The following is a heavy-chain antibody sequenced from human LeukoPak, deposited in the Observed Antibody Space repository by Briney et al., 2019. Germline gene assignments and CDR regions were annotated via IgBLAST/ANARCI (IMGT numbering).Heavy chain of an antibody. CDR3: ARGLGSAAISFFDY. J-gene: IGHJ4*02. D-gene: IGHD2-2*01. V-gene: IGHV3-23*01. Sequence: GGSLGLSCAASGFTFSSYGMSWVRQAPGKGLEWVSAISGSGGSTYYADSVKGRFTISRDNSKNTLYLQMNSLRAEDTAVYYCARGLGSAAISFFDYWGQGTLVTVSS. CDR2: ISGSGGST. CDR1: GFTFSSYG.